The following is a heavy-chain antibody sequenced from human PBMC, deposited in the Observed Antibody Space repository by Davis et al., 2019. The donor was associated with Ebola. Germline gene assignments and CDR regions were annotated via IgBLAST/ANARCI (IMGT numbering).Heavy chain of an antibody. CDR2: INHSGST. CDR1: GGSFSGYY. D-gene: IGHD5-12*01. V-gene: IGHV4-34*01. Sequence: MPSETLSLTCAVYGGSFSGYYWSWIRQPPGKGLEWIGEINHSGSTNYNPSLQSRVTISVDTSKNQFSLKLSSVTAADTAVYYCARGEYSGYDWNYYYYYGMDVWGQGTTVTVSS. J-gene: IGHJ6*02. CDR3: ARGEYSGYDWNYYYYYGMDV.